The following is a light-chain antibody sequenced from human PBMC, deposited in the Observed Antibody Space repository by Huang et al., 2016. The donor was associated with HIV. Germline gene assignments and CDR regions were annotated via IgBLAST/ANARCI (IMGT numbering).Light chain of an antibody. V-gene: IGKV1-5*03. J-gene: IGKJ2*01. CDR2: KAA. CDR1: QSISSW. Sequence: DIQMTQSPSTLSASVGDRVTITCRASQSISSWLAWYQQKPGKAPKLLIYKAASLEGGVPSRFSGSGSGTEFTLTISSLQPDDFATYYCQQYNNYSPYTFGQGTKLEIK. CDR3: QQYNNYSPYT.